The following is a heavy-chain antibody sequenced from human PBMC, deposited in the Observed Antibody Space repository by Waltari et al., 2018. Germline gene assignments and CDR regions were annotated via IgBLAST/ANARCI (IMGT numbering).Heavy chain of an antibody. Sequence: QLQLQESGSGLVKPSQTLSLTCAVSGGAISRGGYCWRWIRQPPGKGLEWIGYIYHSGSTYYNPSLKSRVTISVDRSKNQFSLKLSSVTAADTAVYYCAREVFYGDYIWFDPWGQGTLVTVSS. CDR2: IYHSGST. CDR3: AREVFYGDYIWFDP. CDR1: GGAISRGGYC. J-gene: IGHJ5*02. D-gene: IGHD4-17*01. V-gene: IGHV4-30-2*01.